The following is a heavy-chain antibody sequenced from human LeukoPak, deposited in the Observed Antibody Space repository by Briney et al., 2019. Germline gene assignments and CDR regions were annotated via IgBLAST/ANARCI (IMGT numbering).Heavy chain of an antibody. V-gene: IGHV4-4*07. CDR1: GGSISSCY. Sequence: SETLSLTCTVSGGSISSCYWSWIRQPAGKGLEWIGRIYTSGSTNYNPSLKSRVTMSVDTSKNQFSLKLSSVTAADTAVYYCAGYSSMVRGILGPFDYWGQGTLVTVSS. CDR3: AGYSSMVRGILGPFDY. J-gene: IGHJ4*02. D-gene: IGHD3-10*01. CDR2: IYTSGST.